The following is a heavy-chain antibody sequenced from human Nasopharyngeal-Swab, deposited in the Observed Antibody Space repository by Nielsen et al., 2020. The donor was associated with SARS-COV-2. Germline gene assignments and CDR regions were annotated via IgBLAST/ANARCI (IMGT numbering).Heavy chain of an antibody. Sequence: SETLSLTCAVYGGSFSGYYWSWIRQPPGKGLEWIGEINHSGSTNYNPSLKSRVTISVDTSKNQFSLKLSSVTAADTAVYYCTRDTWEERYYYYYGMDVWGQGTTVTVSS. CDR2: INHSGST. J-gene: IGHJ6*02. D-gene: IGHD1-26*01. CDR3: TRDTWEERYYYYYGMDV. CDR1: GGSFSGYY. V-gene: IGHV4-34*01.